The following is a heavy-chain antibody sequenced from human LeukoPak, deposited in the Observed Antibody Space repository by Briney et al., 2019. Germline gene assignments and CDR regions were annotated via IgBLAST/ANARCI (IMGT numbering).Heavy chain of an antibody. CDR3: ATDQGAAAGTSSGFDP. V-gene: IGHV1-24*01. J-gene: IGHJ5*02. D-gene: IGHD6-13*01. CDR1: GYTLTELS. Sequence: ASVKVSCKVSGYTLTELSMHWVRQAPGKGLEWMGGFDPEDGETIYAQKFQGRVTMTEDTSTDTAYMELSSLRSEDTAVYYCATDQGAAAGTSSGFDPWGQGTRVTVSS. CDR2: FDPEDGET.